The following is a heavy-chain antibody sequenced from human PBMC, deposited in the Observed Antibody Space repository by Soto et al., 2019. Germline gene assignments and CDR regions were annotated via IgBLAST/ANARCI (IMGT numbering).Heavy chain of an antibody. D-gene: IGHD3-3*01. Sequence: SETLSLTCTVSVGSISSYYWIWIRQPPGKGLEWIGYIYYSGSTNYNPSLKSRVTISVDTSRNQFSLKLSSVTAADTAVYYCARVIEYYDFWSGSKYNWFDPWGQGTLVTVSS. CDR1: VGSISSYY. V-gene: IGHV4-59*01. J-gene: IGHJ5*02. CDR3: ARVIEYYDFWSGSKYNWFDP. CDR2: IYYSGST.